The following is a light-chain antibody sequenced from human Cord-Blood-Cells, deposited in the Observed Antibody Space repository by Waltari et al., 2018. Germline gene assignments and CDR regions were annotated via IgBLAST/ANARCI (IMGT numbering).Light chain of an antibody. CDR2: GAS. V-gene: IGKV3-15*01. Sequence: EIVMTQSPATLSVSPGDRATLSCRASQSVSSNLAWYQQKPGQAPRLLIYGASTRATSIPARFSGSGSGTEFTLTISSLQSEDFAVYYCQQYNNWPPLTFGGGTKVEIK. J-gene: IGKJ4*01. CDR3: QQYNNWPPLT. CDR1: QSVSSN.